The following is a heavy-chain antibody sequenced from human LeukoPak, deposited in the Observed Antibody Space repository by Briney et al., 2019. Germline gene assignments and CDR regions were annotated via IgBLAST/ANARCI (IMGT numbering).Heavy chain of an antibody. V-gene: IGHV1-2*02. Sequence: ASVKVSCKTSGYTFTGYYMHWLRQAPGQGLEWLGWINPNSGVTKIAQKFQGRVTITRDTSMSTAFLEVTSLRSDDTAVYLCAPTNNLYYYFDYWGQGTLVTVSS. CDR1: GYTFTGYY. J-gene: IGHJ4*02. CDR3: APTNNLYYYFDY. CDR2: INPNSGVT. D-gene: IGHD1-1*01.